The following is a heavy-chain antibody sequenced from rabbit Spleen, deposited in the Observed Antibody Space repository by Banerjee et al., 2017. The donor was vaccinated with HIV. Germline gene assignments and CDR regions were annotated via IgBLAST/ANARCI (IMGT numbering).Heavy chain of an antibody. CDR3: ARMAGPSAYLWPYYFNL. CDR2: IYTANGNT. J-gene: IGHJ4*01. Sequence: QSLEESGGGLVQPEGSLTLTCKASGFSFSSSYDMCWVRQAPGKGLEWIGCIYTANGNTHYASWAKGRFTISKTSSTTVTLQMTSLTVSDTATYFCARMAGPSAYLWPYYFNLWGQGTLVTVS. V-gene: IGHV1S40*01. D-gene: IGHD1-1*01. CDR1: GFSFSSSYD.